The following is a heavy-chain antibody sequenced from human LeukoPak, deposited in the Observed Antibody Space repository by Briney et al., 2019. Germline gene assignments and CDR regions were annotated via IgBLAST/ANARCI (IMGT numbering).Heavy chain of an antibody. V-gene: IGHV1-3*01. CDR1: GYTFTSYE. Sequence: ASVKVSCKASGYTFTSYEMHWVRQAPGQGLEWMGWVNAGNGNTKYSQNFQGRVTITRDTSASTAYMELSSLRSEDTAVHYCARGLDSSGWYYYWGQGTLVTVSS. D-gene: IGHD6-13*01. CDR2: VNAGNGNT. CDR3: ARGLDSSGWYYY. J-gene: IGHJ4*02.